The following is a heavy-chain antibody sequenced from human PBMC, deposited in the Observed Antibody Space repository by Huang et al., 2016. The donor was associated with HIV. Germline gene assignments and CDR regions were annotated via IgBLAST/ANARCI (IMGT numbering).Heavy chain of an antibody. Sequence: DVQLEESGGALVQPGESLRLSCSVSGFTFNNHGIHWFRKTPGKGVEWVAYNSDNGKTNQYAVPVRCRLSISRENVKKSMYLQMNNVTVEDSAVYYCARDGGCNFWTTYPTYYLDFWGQGTLVTVSS. J-gene: IGHJ4*02. V-gene: IGHV3-48*04. CDR2: NSDNGKTN. D-gene: IGHD3-3*01. CDR1: GFTFNNHG. CDR3: ARDGGCNFWTTYPTYYLDF.